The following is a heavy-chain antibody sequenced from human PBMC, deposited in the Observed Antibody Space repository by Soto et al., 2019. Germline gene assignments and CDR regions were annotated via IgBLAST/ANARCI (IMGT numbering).Heavy chain of an antibody. CDR3: AKSRDAYNFYFYYGRDV. Sequence: QVQLVESGGGVVQPGTSLRLSCAASGFTFSNYGMHWVRQTPGKGLEWVALILYDGSNKYYADSVKGRFTISRDNSKNTLHLQVSSLRAEDTAVYYCAKSRDAYNFYFYYGRDVWGQGTSVTVSS. D-gene: IGHD1-1*01. CDR2: ILYDGSNK. V-gene: IGHV3-30*18. CDR1: GFTFSNYG. J-gene: IGHJ6*02.